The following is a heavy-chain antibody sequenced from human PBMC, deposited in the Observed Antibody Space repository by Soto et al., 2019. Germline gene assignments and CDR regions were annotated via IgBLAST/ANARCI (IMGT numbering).Heavy chain of an antibody. V-gene: IGHV3-30*09. CDR1: GFTFTSFA. CDR3: ARRITKTVSALGH. Sequence: GGSLRLSCSASGFTFTSFAIHWVRQAPGKGLEWVAVISENGVNKYSAESVRGRFVISRDNSKNTVELEMNSLRPEDTAIYFCARRITKTVSALGHWGQGTLVTVSS. CDR2: ISENGVNK. J-gene: IGHJ4*02. D-gene: IGHD2-8*01.